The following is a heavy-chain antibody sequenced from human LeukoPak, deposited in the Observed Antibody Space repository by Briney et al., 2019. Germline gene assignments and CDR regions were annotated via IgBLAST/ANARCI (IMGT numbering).Heavy chain of an antibody. D-gene: IGHD3-22*01. CDR3: ARQKYYYDSSGYYYGGYFDL. J-gene: IGHJ2*01. V-gene: IGHV4-4*02. Sequence: SETLSLTCAVSGGSISSSNWWSWVRQPPGKGLEWIGEIYHSGSTNYNPSLKSRVTISVDKSKNQFSLKLSSVTAADTAVYYCARQKYYYDSSGYYYGGYFDLWGRGTLVTVSS. CDR1: GGSISSSNW. CDR2: IYHSGST.